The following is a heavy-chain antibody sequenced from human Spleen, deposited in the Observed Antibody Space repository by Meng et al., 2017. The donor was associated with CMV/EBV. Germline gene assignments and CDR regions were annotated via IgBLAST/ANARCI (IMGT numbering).Heavy chain of an antibody. D-gene: IGHD2-2*01. CDR3: ARDRIGYCSSTSCYNPPDY. J-gene: IGHJ4*02. CDR1: GYTFTSYG. CDR2: ISAYNGNT. Sequence: ASVKVSCKASGYTFTSYGISWVRQAPGQGLEWMGWISAYNGNTNYAQKLQGRVTMTTDTSTSTAYMELRSLRSDDTAAYYCARDRIGYCSSTSCYNPPDYWGQGTLVTVSS. V-gene: IGHV1-18*01.